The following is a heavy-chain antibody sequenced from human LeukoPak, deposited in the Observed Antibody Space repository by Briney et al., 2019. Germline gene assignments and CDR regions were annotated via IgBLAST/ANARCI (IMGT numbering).Heavy chain of an antibody. CDR1: GFTFSSYG. CDR2: ISNDGSNK. CDR3: AKEMGSRSSLFYFDY. V-gene: IGHV3-30*18. D-gene: IGHD3-10*01. Sequence: GGSLRLSCAASGFTFSSYGMHCVRQAPGKGLEWVAAISNDGSNKYYAESVNGRFTISRDNSKNTLYLLVNTLRGDDTAVYYCAKEMGSRSSLFYFDYWGQGTLLTVSS. J-gene: IGHJ4*02.